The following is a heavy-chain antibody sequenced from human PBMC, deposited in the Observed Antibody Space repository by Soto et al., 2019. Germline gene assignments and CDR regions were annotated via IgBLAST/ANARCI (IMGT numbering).Heavy chain of an antibody. CDR1: GFTFSSYG. J-gene: IGHJ1*01. CDR3: AKSSRVAITRGDIYFQH. CDR2: ISYDGSNK. Sequence: GGSLRLSCAASGFTFSSYGMHWVRQAPGKGLEWVAVISYDGSNKYYADSVKGRFTISRDNSKNTLYLQMNSLRAEDTAVYYCAKSSRVAITRGDIYFQHWGQGT. V-gene: IGHV3-30*18. D-gene: IGHD2-15*01.